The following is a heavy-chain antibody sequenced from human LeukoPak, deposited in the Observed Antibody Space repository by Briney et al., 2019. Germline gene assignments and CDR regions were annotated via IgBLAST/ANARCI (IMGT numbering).Heavy chain of an antibody. CDR3: ASAVAARGWFDP. J-gene: IGHJ5*02. D-gene: IGHD6-13*01. Sequence: GASVKVSCKASGYTFTSYYMHWVRQAPGQGLEWMGIINPSGGSTSYAQKFQGRVTMTRDTSTSTVYMELSSLRSEDTAVYYCASAVAARGWFDPWGQGTLVTVSS. CDR2: INPSGGST. CDR1: GYTFTSYY. V-gene: IGHV1-46*01.